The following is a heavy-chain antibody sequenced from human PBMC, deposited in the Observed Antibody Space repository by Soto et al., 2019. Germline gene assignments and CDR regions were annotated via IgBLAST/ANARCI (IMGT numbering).Heavy chain of an antibody. CDR2: ISGSGGST. Sequence: GGSLRLSCAASGFTFSSYAMSWVRQAPGKGLEWVSAISGSGGSTYYADSVKGRFTISRDNSKNTLYLQMNSLRAEDTAVYYCAKDPRITMVRGVSYYYYMDVWGKGTTVTVSS. CDR3: AKDPRITMVRGVSYYYYMDV. V-gene: IGHV3-23*01. D-gene: IGHD3-10*01. CDR1: GFTFSSYA. J-gene: IGHJ6*03.